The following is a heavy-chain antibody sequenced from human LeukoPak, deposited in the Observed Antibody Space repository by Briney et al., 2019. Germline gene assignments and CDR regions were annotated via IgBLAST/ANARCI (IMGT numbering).Heavy chain of an antibody. CDR3: ARGLPAYCSRINCNLFVF. Sequence: SGGSLRLSCPACGFTFTSYTMNWVRQAPGKGLECISYISTSSRTTHYADSVKGRFTISRDNDNNSLFLQMNSLRAEDTAVYYCARGLPAYCSRINCNLFVFWGQRTLVTVSS. CDR2: ISTSSRTT. D-gene: IGHD2-2*01. J-gene: IGHJ4*02. CDR1: GFTFTSYT. V-gene: IGHV3-48*01.